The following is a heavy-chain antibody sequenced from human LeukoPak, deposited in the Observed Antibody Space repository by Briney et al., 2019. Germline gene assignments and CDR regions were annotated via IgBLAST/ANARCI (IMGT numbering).Heavy chain of an antibody. CDR2: ISSSGAYI. Sequence: GGSLRLSCAASGFTFSSYAMNWIRQAPGKGLEWVSSISSSGAYIYYADLVEGRFTISRDNGKNSLYLQMNSLRAKDTAVYYCARGVGNYRYYFDFWGQGTLVTVSS. CDR3: ARGVGNYRYYFDF. D-gene: IGHD3-22*01. CDR1: GFTFSSYA. J-gene: IGHJ4*02. V-gene: IGHV3-21*01.